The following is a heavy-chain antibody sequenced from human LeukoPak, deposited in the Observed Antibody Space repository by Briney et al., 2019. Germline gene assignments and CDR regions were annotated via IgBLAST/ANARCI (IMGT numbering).Heavy chain of an antibody. CDR3: ARAEKAVTGTLDY. V-gene: IGHV4-59*01. J-gene: IGHJ4*02. CDR2: MYNRGST. CDR1: GDSISNYY. D-gene: IGHD6-19*01. Sequence: SETLSLTCTVSGDSISNYYWSWIRQSPGKKLEWIGYMYNRGSTIYNPSLKGRVTISTDTSKNQFSLRLTSVTAADTAVYYCARAEKAVTGTLDYWGQGTLITVSS.